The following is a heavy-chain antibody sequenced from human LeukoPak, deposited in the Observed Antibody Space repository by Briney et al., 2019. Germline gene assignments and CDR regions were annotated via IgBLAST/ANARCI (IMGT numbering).Heavy chain of an antibody. CDR2: INPNSGGT. Sequence: ASVKVSCKASGYTFTDYYIHWVRQAPGQGLEWMGRINPNSGGTKYAQKFQGWITLTRDTSISTAYMEVSRLNSDDTAVYYCARVALHDFWSGYLDRGAYYYDMDVWGQGTTVTVPS. CDR3: ARVALHDFWSGYLDRGAYYYDMDV. CDR1: GYTFTDYY. V-gene: IGHV1-2*04. J-gene: IGHJ6*02. D-gene: IGHD3-3*01.